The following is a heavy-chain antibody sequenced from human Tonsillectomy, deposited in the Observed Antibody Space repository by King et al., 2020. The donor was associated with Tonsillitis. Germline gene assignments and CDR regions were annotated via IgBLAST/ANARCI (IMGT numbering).Heavy chain of an antibody. D-gene: IGHD6-19*01. Sequence: VQLVESGGGLVQPGGSLRLSCAASGFTFSSYAMGWVRQAPGKGWEWVSTISGSSYSTYYPDSVKGRFTISRDNSNPTLYLQMHSLRPEDTALYYCAKLPHSSGWSSPFDYWGQGTLVTVSS. V-gene: IGHV3-23*04. J-gene: IGHJ4*02. CDR2: ISGSSYST. CDR3: AKLPHSSGWSSPFDY. CDR1: GFTFSSYA.